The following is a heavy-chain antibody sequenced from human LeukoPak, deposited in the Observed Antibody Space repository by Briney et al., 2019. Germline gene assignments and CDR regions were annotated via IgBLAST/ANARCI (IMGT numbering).Heavy chain of an antibody. CDR3: AREISWGAGLGY. CDR2: ISSSSSYI. V-gene: IGHV3-21*01. D-gene: IGHD1-26*01. CDR1: GFTFSSYS. J-gene: IGHJ4*02. Sequence: PGGSLGLSCAASGFTFSSYSMNWVRQAPGKGLEWVSSISSSSSYIYYADSVKGRFTISRDNAKNSLYLQMNSLRAEDTAVYYCAREISWGAGLGYWGQGTLVTVSS.